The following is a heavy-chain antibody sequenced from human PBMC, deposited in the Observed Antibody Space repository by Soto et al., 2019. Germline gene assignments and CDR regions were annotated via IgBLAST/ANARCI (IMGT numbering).Heavy chain of an antibody. J-gene: IGHJ6*02. D-gene: IGHD3-10*01. Sequence: QVQLVQSGAEVKKPGSSVKVSCKASGGTFSSYAISWVRQAPGQGLEWMGGIIPIFGTANYAQKFQGRVTITADESTXTAYMELSSLRSEDXXXXXXXXXXXXXXXGVYYYYXXXDVWGXXTT. CDR3: XXXXXXXXXGVYYYYXXXDV. CDR1: GGTFSSYA. V-gene: IGHV1-69*01. CDR2: IIPIFGTA.